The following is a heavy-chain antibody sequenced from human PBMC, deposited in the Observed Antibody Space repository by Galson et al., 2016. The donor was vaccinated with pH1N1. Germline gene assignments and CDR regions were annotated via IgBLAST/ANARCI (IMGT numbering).Heavy chain of an antibody. D-gene: IGHD4-11*01. V-gene: IGHV4-34*01. CDR2: IHHSGRT. CDR1: GGSLSGNS. CDR3: ARVEVFSNRRRVWFDP. J-gene: IGHJ5*02. Sequence: ETLSLTCGVVGGSLSGNSWIWIRQSTGKGLEWIGEIHHSGRTIYKPSLKSRVDVSVDTSKNQVSLDLSSVTGADTAIYYCARVEVFSNRRRVWFDPWGQGTLVTVSS.